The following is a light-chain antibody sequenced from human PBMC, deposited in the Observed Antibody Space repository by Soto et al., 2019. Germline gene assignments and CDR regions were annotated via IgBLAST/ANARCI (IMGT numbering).Light chain of an antibody. Sequence: DIQMTQSPSTLSASVGDTVTITCRASQSISRWLAWYQQKPGKAPKVLIDKASSLESGVPSKFSGSGSGTEFTLPISRLPPDDSATYYCQQYQSLWTFGQGTKVEIK. CDR2: KAS. CDR3: QQYQSLWT. J-gene: IGKJ1*01. CDR1: QSISRW. V-gene: IGKV1-5*03.